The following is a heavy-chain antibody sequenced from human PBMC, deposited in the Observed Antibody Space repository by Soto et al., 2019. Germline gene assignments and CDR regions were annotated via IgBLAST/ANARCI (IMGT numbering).Heavy chain of an antibody. CDR2: ISGSGGST. V-gene: IGHV3-23*01. Sequence: EVQLLESGGGLVQPGGSLRLSCAASGFTFSSYAMSWVRQAPGKGLEWVSAISGSGGSTYYADSVKGRFTISRDNSKNTLYLQMNSLRAEDTAVYYCANYVDAAYYYMDVWGKGTTVTVSS. CDR1: GFTFSSYA. J-gene: IGHJ6*03. D-gene: IGHD5-18*01. CDR3: ANYVDAAYYYMDV.